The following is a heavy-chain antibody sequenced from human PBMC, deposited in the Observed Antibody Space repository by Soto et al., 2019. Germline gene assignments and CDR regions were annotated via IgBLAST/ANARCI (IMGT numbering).Heavy chain of an antibody. CDR2: IIPIFGTA. D-gene: IGHD2-15*01. Sequence: QVQLVQSGAEVKKPGSSVKVSCKASGGTFSSYAISWVRQAPGQGLEWMGGIIPIFGTANYAQKFQGRVTXTXXXSXXTADMELSSLGSEDTAVYYCARHPGGRGYYYGMDVWGQGTTVTVSS. CDR1: GGTFSSYA. CDR3: ARHPGGRGYYYGMDV. J-gene: IGHJ6*02. V-gene: IGHV1-69*05.